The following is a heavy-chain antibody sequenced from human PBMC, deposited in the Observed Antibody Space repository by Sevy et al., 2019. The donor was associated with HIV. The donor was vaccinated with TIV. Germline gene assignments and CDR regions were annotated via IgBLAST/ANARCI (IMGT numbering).Heavy chain of an antibody. CDR1: GFTFDSYA. Sequence: GGSLRLSCAASGFTFDSYAMHWVRQVAGKGLEWVSTISGSGYATYYADSVKGRFIISRDTSSNTLYLQMNSRRVEDSAVYFCAKDRVTVFGVVVTFDSWGQGTLVTVSS. D-gene: IGHD3-3*01. V-gene: IGHV3-23*01. J-gene: IGHJ4*02. CDR3: AKDRVTVFGVVVTFDS. CDR2: ISGSGYAT.